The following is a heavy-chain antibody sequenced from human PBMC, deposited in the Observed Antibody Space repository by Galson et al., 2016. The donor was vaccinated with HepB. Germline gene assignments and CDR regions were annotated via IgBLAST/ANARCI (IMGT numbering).Heavy chain of an antibody. D-gene: IGHD6-19*01. CDR2: IYYRSNWHY. J-gene: IGHJ4*02. V-gene: IGHV6-1*01. Sequence: CAISGDSVPSNSAAWNWIRQSPSRGLEWLGRIYYRSNWHYDYAVSVKSRVTINPDTSKNQFSLQMNSVTPEDTAVYYCARVSLITASVWTWSAVDYWGLGTPVTVSS. CDR3: ARVSLITASVWTWSAVDY. CDR1: GDSVPSNSAA.